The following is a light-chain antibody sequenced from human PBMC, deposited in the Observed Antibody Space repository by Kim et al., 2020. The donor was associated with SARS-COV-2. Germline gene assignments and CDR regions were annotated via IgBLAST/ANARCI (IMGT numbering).Light chain of an antibody. CDR1: KLGDKY. J-gene: IGLJ2*01. CDR2: QDS. Sequence: VSQGKTASITCSGDKLGDKYACWYQQKPGQSPVLVIYQDSKRPSGIPERFSGSNSGNTATLTISGTQAMDEADYYCQAWDSSTVVFGGGTQLTVL. V-gene: IGLV3-1*01. CDR3: QAWDSSTVV.